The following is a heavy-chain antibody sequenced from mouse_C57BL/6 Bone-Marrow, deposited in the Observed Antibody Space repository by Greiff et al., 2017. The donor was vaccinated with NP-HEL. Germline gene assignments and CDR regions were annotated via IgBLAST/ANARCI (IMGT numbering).Heavy chain of an antibody. CDR2: IDPENGDT. CDR1: GFTITDDY. J-gene: IGHJ4*01. Sequence: VHLKQSGAELVRPGASVTLSCTASGFTITDDYMHWVKQRPVQGLEWIGWIDPENGDTDYDSKFQGKATITADTSSTTAYLQLSSLTSEDTAVYSGTSSFDRCGYYCAMEDWGKGTTVTVSS. V-gene: IGHV14-4*01. CDR3: TSSFDRCGYYCAMED.